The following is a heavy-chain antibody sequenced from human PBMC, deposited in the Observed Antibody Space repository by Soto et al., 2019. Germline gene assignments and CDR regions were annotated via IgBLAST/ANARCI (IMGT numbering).Heavy chain of an antibody. J-gene: IGHJ5*02. CDR1: GGSISSSNW. D-gene: IGHD5-18*01. V-gene: IGHV4-4*02. CDR3: AKDSGYNYGYFRWFDP. Sequence: SSETLSLTCAVSGGSISSSNWWSWVRQPPGKGLEWIGEIYHSGSTNYNPALKSRVTISVDTSKSQSSLKLSSVTAADTAVYYCAKDSGYNYGYFRWFDPWGQGTLVTVSS. CDR2: IYHSGST.